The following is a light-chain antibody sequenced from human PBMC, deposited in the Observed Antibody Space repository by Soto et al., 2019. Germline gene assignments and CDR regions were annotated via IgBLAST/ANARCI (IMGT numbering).Light chain of an antibody. CDR2: GAS. J-gene: IGKJ4*01. CDR1: QSVKRN. Sequence: ERVMTQSPATLSVSPGDRATLSCRASQSVKRNLAWYQQKPGQAPRLLIYGASTRATGVPARFSGSGSGTEFTLTISNLQSKDSATYYYQPFTNWPPELSFGGGTQIEI. CDR3: QPFTNWPPELS. V-gene: IGKV3-15*01.